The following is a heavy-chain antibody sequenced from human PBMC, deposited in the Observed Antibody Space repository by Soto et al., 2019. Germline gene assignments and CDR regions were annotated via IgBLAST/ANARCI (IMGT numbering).Heavy chain of an antibody. CDR2: INHSGST. D-gene: IGHD1-1*01. Sequence: QVQLQQWGAGLLKPSETLSLTCAVYGGSFSGYYWSWIRQPPGKGLGWIGEINHSGSTNYNPSLKSRVTIAVDTSKNQVSLKLSSVTAADTAVYYCARGHLERRVDAFDIWGQGTMVTVSS. V-gene: IGHV4-34*01. J-gene: IGHJ3*02. CDR3: ARGHLERRVDAFDI. CDR1: GGSFSGYY.